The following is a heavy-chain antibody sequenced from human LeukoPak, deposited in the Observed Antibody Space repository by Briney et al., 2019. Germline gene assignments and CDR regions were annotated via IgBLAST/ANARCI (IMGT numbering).Heavy chain of an antibody. V-gene: IGHV1-69*05. CDR1: GYTFTSYG. Sequence: AASVKVSCKASGYTFTSYGISWVRQAPGQGLEWMGRIIPIFGTANYAQKFQGRVTITTDESTSTAYMELSSLRSEDTAVYYCAGASTHYDSSGPPYYWGQGTLVTVSS. CDR2: IIPIFGTA. J-gene: IGHJ4*02. D-gene: IGHD3-22*01. CDR3: AGASTHYDSSGPPYY.